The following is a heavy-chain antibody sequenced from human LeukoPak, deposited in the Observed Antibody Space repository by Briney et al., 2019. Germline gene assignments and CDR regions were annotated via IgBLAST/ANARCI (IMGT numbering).Heavy chain of an antibody. CDR2: ISSSSSYI. J-gene: IGHJ5*02. V-gene: IGHV3-21*04. CDR3: ARVLGELSFDRFDP. D-gene: IGHD3-16*02. CDR1: GFTFSSYS. Sequence: GGSLRLSCAASGFTFSSYSMNWVRQAPGKGLEWVSSISSSSSYIYYADSVKGRFTISRDNAKNSLYLQMNSLRAEDTALYHCARVLGELSFDRFDPWGQGTLVTVSS.